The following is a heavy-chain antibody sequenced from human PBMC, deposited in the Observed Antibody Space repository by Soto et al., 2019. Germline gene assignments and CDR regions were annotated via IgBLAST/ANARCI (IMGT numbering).Heavy chain of an antibody. V-gene: IGHV4-4*02. J-gene: IGHJ6*02. CDR1: GGSSSSSNW. CDR2: IYHSGST. CDR3: ARVIVATTGRDYSYGMDV. Sequence: QVQLQESGPGLVKPSGTLSLTCGVSGGSSSSSNWWSWVRQPPGKGLEWIGEIYHSGSTNYNPSLKSRVTISVDKSKNQFSLKLSSVTAADTAVYYCARVIVATTGRDYSYGMDVWGQGTTVTVSS. D-gene: IGHD5-12*01.